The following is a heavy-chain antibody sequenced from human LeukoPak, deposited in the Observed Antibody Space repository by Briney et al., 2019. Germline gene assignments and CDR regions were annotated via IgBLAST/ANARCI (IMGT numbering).Heavy chain of an antibody. CDR3: ARSLSIAARPDGYYFDY. CDR2: IYYSGST. V-gene: IGHV4-39*07. J-gene: IGHJ4*02. CDR1: GGSISSSSYY. D-gene: IGHD6-6*01. Sequence: PSETLSLTCTVSGGSISSSSYYWGWIRQPPGKGLEWIGSIYYSGSTYCNPSLKSRVTISVDTSKNQFSLKLSSVTAADTAVYYCARSLSIAARPDGYYFDYWGQGTLVTVSS.